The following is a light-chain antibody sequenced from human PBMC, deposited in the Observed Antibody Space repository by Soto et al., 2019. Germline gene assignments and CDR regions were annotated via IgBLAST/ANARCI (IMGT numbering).Light chain of an antibody. V-gene: IGKV1-39*01. CDR1: QSISSY. CDR2: GVS. CDR3: QQSYSTVYT. J-gene: IGKJ2*01. Sequence: DIQMTQSPSSLSASVGDRVTITCRASQSISSYLNWYQQKPVKAPKLLIYGVSSLQSGVPSRFSGSGSGTDFTLTISSLQPEDFATYYCQQSYSTVYTFGQGTKLEIK.